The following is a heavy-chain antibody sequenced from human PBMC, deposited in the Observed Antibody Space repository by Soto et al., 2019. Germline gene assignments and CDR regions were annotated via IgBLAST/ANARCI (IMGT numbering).Heavy chain of an antibody. D-gene: IGHD4-17*01. CDR1: GGSISSGGYY. Sequence: QVQLQESGPGLVKPSQTLSLTCTVSGGSISSGGYYWTWIRQHPGKGLEWIGYIYYTGITYYNPSRKSRVTISVGPSKKQFSLQLTSVTAADTAVYYCASEPTVPSGFDYWGQGTLVTVSS. CDR2: IYYTGIT. CDR3: ASEPTVPSGFDY. V-gene: IGHV4-31*03. J-gene: IGHJ4*02.